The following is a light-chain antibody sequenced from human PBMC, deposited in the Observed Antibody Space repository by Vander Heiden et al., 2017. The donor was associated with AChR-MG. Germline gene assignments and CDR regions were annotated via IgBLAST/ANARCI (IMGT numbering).Light chain of an antibody. CDR2: GAS. CDR3: QQYVTSPWT. Sequence: EIVSTQSPGTLSLSPGERGTLSCRASQTVRSSYLAWYQQKLGQAPRLLLYGASSRATGIPDRFSGSGSGTDFTLTISRLEPEDFAVYYCQQYVTSPWTFGQGTKVEIK. CDR1: QTVRSSY. J-gene: IGKJ1*01. V-gene: IGKV3-20*01.